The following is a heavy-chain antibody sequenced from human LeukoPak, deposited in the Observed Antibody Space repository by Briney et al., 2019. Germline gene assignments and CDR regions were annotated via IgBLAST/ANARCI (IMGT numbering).Heavy chain of an antibody. CDR1: GFTFSSYW. CDR2: IRQDGSER. CDR3: ARLSDYSFDP. D-gene: IGHD4-17*01. V-gene: IGHV3-7*05. J-gene: IGHJ5*02. Sequence: PGGSLRLSCATSGFTFSSYWMSWVRQAPGKGLEWVANIRQDGSERYYVDSVKGRFTISRDNAKNSLYLQMNSLRAEDTAVYYCARLSDYSFDPWGQGTLVTVSS.